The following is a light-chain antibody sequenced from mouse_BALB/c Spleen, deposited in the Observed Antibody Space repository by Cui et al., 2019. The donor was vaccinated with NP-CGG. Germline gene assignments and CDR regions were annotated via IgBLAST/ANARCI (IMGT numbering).Light chain of an antibody. CDR1: TGAGTTNNY. J-gene: IGLJ1*01. V-gene: IGLV1*01. CDR3: ALWYSNHWV. Sequence: QAVVTQESALTTSPGETVTLTCRSSTGAGTTNNYANWVQEKPDHLFTGIIGGTNNRAPGVPARFSGSLIGDKAALTITGAQTEDEAIYFCALWYSNHWVFGGGTKLTVL. CDR2: GTN.